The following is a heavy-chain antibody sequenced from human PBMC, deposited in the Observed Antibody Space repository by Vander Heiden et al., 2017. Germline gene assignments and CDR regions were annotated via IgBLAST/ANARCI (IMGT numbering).Heavy chain of an antibody. CDR1: GYTFTSYG. Sequence: QVQLVQSGAEVKKPGASVKVSCKASGYTFTSYGISWVRQAPGQGLEWMGWISAYNGNTNYAQKLQGRVTMTTDTATSTAYMELRSLRSDDTAVYYCARRVAVADYYYYGMDVWGQGTTVTVSS. V-gene: IGHV1-18*01. J-gene: IGHJ6*02. CDR3: ARRVAVADYYYYGMDV. CDR2: ISAYNGNT. D-gene: IGHD6-19*01.